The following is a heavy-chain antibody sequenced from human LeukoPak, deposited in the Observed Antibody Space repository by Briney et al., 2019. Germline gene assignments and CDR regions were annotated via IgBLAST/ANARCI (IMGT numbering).Heavy chain of an antibody. V-gene: IGHV4-39*01. CDR3: ARGGYGDYVFKFDY. CDR2: IYYSGST. J-gene: IGHJ4*02. D-gene: IGHD4-17*01. CDR1: GGSISSSSYY. Sequence: SETLSLTCTVSGGSISSSSYYWGWIRQPPGKGLEWIGSIYYSGSTYYNPSLKSRVTISVDTSKNQFSLQLNSVTPEDTAVYYCARGGYGDYVFKFDYWGQGILVTVSS.